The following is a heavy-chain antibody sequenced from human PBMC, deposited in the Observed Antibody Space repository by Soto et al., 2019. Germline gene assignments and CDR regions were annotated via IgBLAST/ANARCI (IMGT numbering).Heavy chain of an antibody. D-gene: IGHD6-13*01. CDR1: GGTFSSYA. J-gene: IGHJ4*02. Sequence: QVQLVQSGAEVKKPGSSVKVSCKASGGTFSSYAISWVRQAPGQGLEWMGGTIPIFGTANYAQKFQGRVTITADESTSTAYMELSSLRSEDTAVYYCANHLRGAAGYGYYFDYWGQGTLVTVSS. CDR3: ANHLRGAAGYGYYFDY. CDR2: TIPIFGTA. V-gene: IGHV1-69*12.